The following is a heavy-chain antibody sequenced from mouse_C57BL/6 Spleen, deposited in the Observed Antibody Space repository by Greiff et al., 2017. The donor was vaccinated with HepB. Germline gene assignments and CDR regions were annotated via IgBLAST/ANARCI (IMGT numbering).Heavy chain of an antibody. CDR2: IYIGNGYT. J-gene: IGHJ1*03. Sequence: EVKLLESGAELVRPGSSVKMSCKTSGYTFTSYGINWVKQRPGQGLEWIGYIYIGNGYTEYNEKFKGKATLTSDTSSSTAYMQLSSLTSEDSAIYFCARAVVATYWYFDVWGTGTTVTVSS. CDR1: GYTFTSYG. CDR3: ARAVVATYWYFDV. D-gene: IGHD1-1*01. V-gene: IGHV1-58*01.